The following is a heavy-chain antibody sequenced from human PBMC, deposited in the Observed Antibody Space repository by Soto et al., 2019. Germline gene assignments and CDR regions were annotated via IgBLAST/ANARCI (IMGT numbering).Heavy chain of an antibody. Sequence: SETLSLTCTVSGGSISSYYWSWIRQPPGKGLEWIGYIYYSGSTNYNPSLKSRVTISVDTSKNQFSLKLSSVTAADTAVYYCARDVRQYSSRWYYAFDIWGQGTMVTVSS. J-gene: IGHJ3*02. CDR1: GGSISSYY. CDR3: ARDVRQYSSRWYYAFDI. V-gene: IGHV4-59*01. D-gene: IGHD6-13*01. CDR2: IYYSGST.